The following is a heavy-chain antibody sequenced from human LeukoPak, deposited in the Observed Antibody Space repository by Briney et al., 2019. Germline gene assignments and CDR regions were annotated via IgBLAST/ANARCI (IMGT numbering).Heavy chain of an antibody. V-gene: IGHV3-11*01. Sequence: PGGSLRLSCAASGFSFSTYYMGWIRQAPGKGLEWVSYISSGAGTSIYYADSVGGRFFISRDNDKNSLYLQMNSLGAEDTAIYYCYASAVVASDYWGQGTLVTVSS. CDR2: ISSGAGTSI. CDR3: YASAVVASDY. J-gene: IGHJ4*02. D-gene: IGHD6-19*01. CDR1: GFSFSTYY.